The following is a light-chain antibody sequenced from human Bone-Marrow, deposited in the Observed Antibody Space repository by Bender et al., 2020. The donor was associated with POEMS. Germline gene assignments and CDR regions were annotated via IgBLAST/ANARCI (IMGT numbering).Light chain of an antibody. CDR3: QVWDSSTVV. V-gene: IGLV3-9*01. CDR1: NIGNKN. J-gene: IGLJ3*02. Sequence: SYELTQPLSVSVALGQTARMTCGGANIGNKNVHWYQQKPGQAPVLVIYRDINRPSGIPERFSGSSSADTATLTISRAQAGDEAVYYCQVWDSSTVVFGGGTKLTLL. CDR2: RDI.